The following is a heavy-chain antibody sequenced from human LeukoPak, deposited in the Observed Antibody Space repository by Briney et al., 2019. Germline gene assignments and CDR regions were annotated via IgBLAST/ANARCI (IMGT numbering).Heavy chain of an antibody. CDR2: ISSSSSYI. D-gene: IGHD4-17*01. V-gene: IGHV3-21*01. Sequence: KPGGSLRLSCAASGFTFSSYSMNWVRQAAGKGLEWVSSISSSSSYIYYADSVKGRFTISRDNAKNSLYLQMNNLRAEDTAVYYCARDPGENDYGDGDAFDIWGQGTMVTVSS. CDR3: ARDPGENDYGDGDAFDI. CDR1: GFTFSSYS. J-gene: IGHJ3*02.